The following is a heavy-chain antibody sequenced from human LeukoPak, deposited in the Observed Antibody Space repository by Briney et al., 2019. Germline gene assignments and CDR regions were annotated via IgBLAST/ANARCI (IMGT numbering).Heavy chain of an antibody. Sequence: PGRSLRLSCAASGFTFSSYSMNWVRQAPGKGLEWVSSISSRSSYIYYADSVKGRFTISRDNAKNSLFLQMNSLRAEDTAVYYCASWGGVMDVWGQGTTVTVSS. CDR3: ASWGGVMDV. J-gene: IGHJ6*02. V-gene: IGHV3-21*01. CDR1: GFTFSSYS. D-gene: IGHD3-10*01. CDR2: ISSRSSYI.